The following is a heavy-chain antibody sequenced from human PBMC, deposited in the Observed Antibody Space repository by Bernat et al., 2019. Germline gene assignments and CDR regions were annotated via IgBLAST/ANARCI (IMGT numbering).Heavy chain of an antibody. CDR3: AKAILTGYPYYYYAGDV. D-gene: IGHD3-9*01. CDR2: ISGSGGSS. V-gene: IGHV3-23*01. Sequence: EVQLLESGGGLVQPGGSLRLSCAASGITFSSYAMTWVRQAPGRGLEWVSTISGSGGSSYYTDSVKGRFTISRDNSRNTLYLQMNSLRADDTAVYYCAKAILTGYPYYYYAGDVWGQGTTVTVSS. CDR1: GITFSSYA. J-gene: IGHJ6*02.